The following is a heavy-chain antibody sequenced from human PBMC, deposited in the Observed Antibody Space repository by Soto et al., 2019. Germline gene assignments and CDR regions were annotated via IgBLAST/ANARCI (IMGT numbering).Heavy chain of an antibody. CDR3: ARGGGYYGSGAYYRGYFDH. CDR2: LNPDTAST. D-gene: IGHD3-10*01. J-gene: IGHJ4*02. Sequence: QVQLVQSGAEVKKPGASVTVSCKASGYSFANYPIHWERQAPGQGLEWMGWLNPDTASTKFSPKFQGRVIITRDKSANTAFMQLTSLTSEDTALYYCARGGGYYGSGAYYRGYFDHWGLGTLVAVSS. CDR1: GYSFANYP. V-gene: IGHV1-3*01.